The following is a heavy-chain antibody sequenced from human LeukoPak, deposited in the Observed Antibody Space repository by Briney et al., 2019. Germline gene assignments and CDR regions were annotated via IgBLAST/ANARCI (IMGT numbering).Heavy chain of an antibody. J-gene: IGHJ6*02. CDR3: ARLLKRYSGYDRGNGYYYGMDV. CDR2: IYYSGST. Sequence: SETLSLTCTVSGGSISSGDYYWSWIRQPPGKGLEWIGYIYYSGSTYYNPSLKSRVTISVDTSKNQFSLKLSSVTAADTAVYYCARLLKRYSGYDRGNGYYYGMDVWGQGTTVTVSS. V-gene: IGHV4-30-4*01. CDR1: GGSISSGDYY. D-gene: IGHD5-12*01.